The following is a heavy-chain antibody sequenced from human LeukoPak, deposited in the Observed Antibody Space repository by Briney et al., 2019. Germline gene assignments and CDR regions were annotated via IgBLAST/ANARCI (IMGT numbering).Heavy chain of an antibody. CDR3: ARHKWAYSSGWCGGYYFDY. CDR2: ISYSGST. J-gene: IGHJ4*02. Sequence: SETLSLTRTVSGGSLSLYYWRWVTQPPAKGLECIGYISYSGSTNYNPSLKRPVTISVDTAKNQFSLKLSSGTAPDTAVYYCARHKWAYSSGWCGGYYFDYWGQGTLVTVSS. CDR1: GGSLSLYY. D-gene: IGHD6-19*01. V-gene: IGHV4-59*08.